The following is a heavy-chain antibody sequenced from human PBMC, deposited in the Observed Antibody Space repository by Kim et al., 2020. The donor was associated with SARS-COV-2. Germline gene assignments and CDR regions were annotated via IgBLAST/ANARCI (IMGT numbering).Heavy chain of an antibody. CDR2: IIPIFGTA. V-gene: IGHV1-69*13. Sequence: SVKVSCKASGGTFSSYAISWVRQAPGQGLEWMGGIIPIFGTANYAQKFQGRVTITADESTSTAYMELSSLRSEDTAVYYCARALHIVVVIGVSGVAFDIWGQGTMVTVSS. D-gene: IGHD2-21*01. CDR3: ARALHIVVVIGVSGVAFDI. CDR1: GGTFSSYA. J-gene: IGHJ3*02.